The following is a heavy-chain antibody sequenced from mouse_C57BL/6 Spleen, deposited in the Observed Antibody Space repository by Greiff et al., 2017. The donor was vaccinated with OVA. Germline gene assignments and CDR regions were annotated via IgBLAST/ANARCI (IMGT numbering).Heavy chain of an antibody. CDR3: ARKTTEVGRDY. V-gene: IGHV1-55*01. D-gene: IGHD1-1*01. J-gene: IGHJ2*01. Sequence: QVQLQQPGAELVKPGASVKMSCKASGYTFTSYWITWVKQRPGQGLEWIGYIYPGSGSTNYNEKFKSKATLTVDTSSSTAYMQLSSLTSEDSAVDYCARKTTEVGRDYGGQGTTLTVSS. CDR1: GYTFTSYW. CDR2: IYPGSGST.